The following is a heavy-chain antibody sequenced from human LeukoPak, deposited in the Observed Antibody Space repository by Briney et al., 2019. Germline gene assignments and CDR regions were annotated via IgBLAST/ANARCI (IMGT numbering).Heavy chain of an antibody. CDR3: ARDSGSGWSNWFDP. V-gene: IGHV6-1*01. D-gene: IGHD6-19*01. CDR1: GDSVSRNSAA. CDR2: TYYRSKWYKWCN. Sequence: SQTLSLTCAISGDSVSRNSAAWNWIRQSPSRGLEWLGRTYYRSKWYKWCNDYAVSVKGRVTINPDTSKNQFSLQLNSVTPEDTAVYYCARDSGSGWSNWFDPWGQGTLVTVSS. J-gene: IGHJ5*02.